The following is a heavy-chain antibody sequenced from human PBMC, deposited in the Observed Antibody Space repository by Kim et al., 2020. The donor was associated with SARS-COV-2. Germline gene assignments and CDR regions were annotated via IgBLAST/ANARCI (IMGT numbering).Heavy chain of an antibody. J-gene: IGHJ5*02. CDR3: ARGRLHDYGDYVGEDWFDP. Sequence: SETLSLTCTVSGGSISSGGYYWSWIRQHPGKGLEWIGYIYYSGSTYYNPSLKSRVTISVDTSKNQFSLKLSSVTAADTAVYYCARGRLHDYGDYVGEDWFDPWGQGTLVTVSS. D-gene: IGHD4-17*01. CDR2: IYYSGST. CDR1: GGSISSGGYY. V-gene: IGHV4-31*03.